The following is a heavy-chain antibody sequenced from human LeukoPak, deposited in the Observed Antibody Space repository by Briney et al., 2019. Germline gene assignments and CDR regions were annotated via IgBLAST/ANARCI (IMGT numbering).Heavy chain of an antibody. Sequence: KAGGSLRLSCAASGFTFSSFSMNWVRHAAGKGLEWVSSISSSNSYIYNADSVKGRFTISRDNAKNSLYLQMNSLRAEDTAVYYCARDQGLLVVAGRFGYWGQGTLVTVSS. CDR2: ISSSNSYI. V-gene: IGHV3-21*01. CDR3: ARDQGLLVVAGRFGY. D-gene: IGHD6-19*01. J-gene: IGHJ4*02. CDR1: GFTFSSFS.